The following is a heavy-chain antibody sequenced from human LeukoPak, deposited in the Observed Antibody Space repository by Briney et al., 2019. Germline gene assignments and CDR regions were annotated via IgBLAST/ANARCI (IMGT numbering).Heavy chain of an antibody. Sequence: GGSLKLSCAASGFTFSTYAIHWVRQAPGKGLEWVALIFGDGSIKYSADSVRGRFTISRGNSKNTLYLQMNSLRAEDTAVYYCARDIGVGSSGYYGYFDYWGQGTLVTVSS. J-gene: IGHJ4*02. CDR1: GFTFSTYA. CDR3: ARDIGVGSSGYYGYFDY. CDR2: IFGDGSIK. D-gene: IGHD3-22*01. V-gene: IGHV3-30-3*01.